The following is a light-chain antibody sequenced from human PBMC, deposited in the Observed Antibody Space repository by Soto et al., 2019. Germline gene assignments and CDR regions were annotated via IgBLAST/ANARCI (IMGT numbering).Light chain of an antibody. CDR2: EVV. J-gene: IGLJ1*01. V-gene: IGLV2-8*01. CDR1: KNDIGVYDF. CDR3: KSYAGSKTYV. Sequence: QSLLTQPPSASGSPGQSVTISCTGTKNDIGVYDFVSWYQHHPGKAPRLIIYEVVQRPSGVPDRFSGSKSGNTASLTVSGLQAADEAYYFCKSYAGSKTYVVGSGTKDTVL.